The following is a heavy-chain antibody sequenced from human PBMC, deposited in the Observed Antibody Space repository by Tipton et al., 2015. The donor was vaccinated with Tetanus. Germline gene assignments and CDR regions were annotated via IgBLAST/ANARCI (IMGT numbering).Heavy chain of an antibody. CDR3: ARGPAATGTSLFDY. CDR2: ISHNGST. J-gene: IGHJ4*02. V-gene: IGHV4-4*02. CDR1: GGSISSNYW. Sequence: TLSLTCAVSGGSISSNYWWSWVRQSPGTGLEWIGEISHNGSTNYNPSLKSRVTISVDKSKNQFSLRLGSVTAADTAMYYCARGPAATGTSLFDYWGQGALVIVSS. D-gene: IGHD6-13*01.